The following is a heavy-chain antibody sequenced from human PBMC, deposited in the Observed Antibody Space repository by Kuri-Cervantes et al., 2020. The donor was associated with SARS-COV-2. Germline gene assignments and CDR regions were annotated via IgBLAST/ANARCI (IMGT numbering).Heavy chain of an antibody. CDR1: GFTFSDYY. V-gene: IGHV3-72*01. D-gene: IGHD3-22*01. CDR2: TRNKANSYTT. Sequence: GESLKISCAASGFTFSDYYMSWIRQAPGKGLEWVGRTRNKANSYTTEYAASVKGRFTISRDDSKNSLYLQMNSLKTEDTAVYYCASDYYDSSGYYTPYGMDVWGQGTTVTVSS. J-gene: IGHJ6*02. CDR3: ASDYYDSSGYYTPYGMDV.